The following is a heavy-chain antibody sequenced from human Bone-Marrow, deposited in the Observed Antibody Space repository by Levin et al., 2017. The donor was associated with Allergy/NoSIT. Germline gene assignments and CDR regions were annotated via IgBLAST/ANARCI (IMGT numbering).Heavy chain of an antibody. V-gene: IGHV4-30-2*01. CDR2: IYHSGST. CDR3: ARLDWGSSGYIDY. J-gene: IGHJ4*02. Sequence: SETLSLTCAVSGGSISSGGYSWSWIRQPPGKGLEWIGYIYHSGSTYYNPSLKSRVTISVDRSKNQFSLKLSSVTAADTAVYYCARLDWGSSGYIDYWGQGTLVTVSS. D-gene: IGHD3-22*01. CDR1: GGSISSGGYS.